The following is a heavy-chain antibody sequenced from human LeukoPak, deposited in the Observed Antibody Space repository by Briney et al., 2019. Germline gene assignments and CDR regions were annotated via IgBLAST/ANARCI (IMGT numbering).Heavy chain of an antibody. J-gene: IGHJ6*03. D-gene: IGHD5-24*01. Sequence: GGSLRLSCAASGFTFSSYWMSWVRQAPGKGLEWVANIKQDGSEKYYVDSVKGRFTISRDNAKNSLYLQMNSLRAEDTAVYYCARVGDGYNFYYYYYMDVWGKGTTVTVSS. V-gene: IGHV3-7*01. CDR3: ARVGDGYNFYYYYYMDV. CDR1: GFTFSSYW. CDR2: IKQDGSEK.